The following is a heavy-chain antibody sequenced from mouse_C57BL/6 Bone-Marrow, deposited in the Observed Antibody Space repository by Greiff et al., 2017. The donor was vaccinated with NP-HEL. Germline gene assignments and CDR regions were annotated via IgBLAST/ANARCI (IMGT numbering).Heavy chain of an antibody. V-gene: IGHV5-15*01. CDR1: GFTFSDYG. Sequence: EVKVVESGGGLVQPGGSLKLSCAASGFTFSDYGMAWVRQAPRTGPVWVAFISNLAYSIYYAATVTGRFTISRENAKNTLYLEMSSLRSEDTAMYYCARHRYYGSSSGYAMDYWGQGTSVTVSS. J-gene: IGHJ4*01. D-gene: IGHD1-1*01. CDR3: ARHRYYGSSSGYAMDY. CDR2: ISNLAYSI.